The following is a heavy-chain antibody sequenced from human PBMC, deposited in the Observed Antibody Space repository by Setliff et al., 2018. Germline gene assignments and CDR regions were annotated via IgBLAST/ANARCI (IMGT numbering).Heavy chain of an antibody. CDR2: IYYSGST. D-gene: IGHD3-3*01. CDR1: GGSISSYY. Sequence: PSETLSLTCTVSGGSISSYYWSWIRQPPGKGLEWIGYIYYSGSTNYNPSLKSRVTISVDTSKNQFSLKLSSVTAADTAVYYCARVSMYYNFWSGYHGERGEYFDYWGQGTLVTVSS. V-gene: IGHV4-59*01. CDR3: ARVSMYYNFWSGYHGERGEYFDY. J-gene: IGHJ4*02.